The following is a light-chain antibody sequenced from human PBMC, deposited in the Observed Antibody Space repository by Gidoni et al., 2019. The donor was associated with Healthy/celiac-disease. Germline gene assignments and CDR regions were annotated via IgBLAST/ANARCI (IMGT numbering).Light chain of an antibody. CDR3: QQANSFPYT. CDR1: QGISSC. Sequence: DIQMTQSPSSVSASVGDSVTITCRASQGISSCLAWYQQKPGKAPKLLIYAASSLHSGVPSRFSGSGSGTDFTLTISNLQPEDFATYYCQQANSFPYTFGQXTTLEIK. J-gene: IGKJ2*01. V-gene: IGKV1-12*01. CDR2: AAS.